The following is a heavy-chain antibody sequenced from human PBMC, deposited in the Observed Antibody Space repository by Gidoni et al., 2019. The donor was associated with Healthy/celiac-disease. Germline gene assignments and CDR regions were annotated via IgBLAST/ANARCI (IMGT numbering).Heavy chain of an antibody. J-gene: IGHJ4*02. CDR1: GGSFRGYY. CDR3: ARGGSYSGHRGGFDY. V-gene: IGHV4-34*01. CDR2: SNHSVST. Sequence: QVQLQQWGAGLLKPSETLSLTCAVYGGSFRGYYWSWIRQPPGKGLEWSGESNHSVSTNYNPSLKSRVNISVDTSKNQFSLKLSSVTAADTAVYYWARGGSYSGHRGGFDYWGQGTLVTVSS. D-gene: IGHD1-26*01.